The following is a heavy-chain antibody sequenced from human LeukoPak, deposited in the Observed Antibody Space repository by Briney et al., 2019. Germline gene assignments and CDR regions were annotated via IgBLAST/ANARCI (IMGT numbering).Heavy chain of an antibody. Sequence: SQTLSLTCTVSGGSISSGGYYRSWIRQHPGKGLEWIGYIYYSGSTYYNPSLKSRVTISVDTSKNQFSLKLSSVTAADTAVYYCASGLGGYYDSSGIRLDYWGQGTLVTVSP. J-gene: IGHJ4*02. CDR1: GGSISSGGYY. V-gene: IGHV4-31*03. CDR2: IYYSGST. D-gene: IGHD3-22*01. CDR3: ASGLGGYYDSSGIRLDY.